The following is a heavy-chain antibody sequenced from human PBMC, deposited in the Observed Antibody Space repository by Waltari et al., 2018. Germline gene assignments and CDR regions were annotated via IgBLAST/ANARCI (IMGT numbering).Heavy chain of an antibody. CDR1: GYTFPGYA. CDR3: LRDSSGSHFDY. V-gene: IGHV1-2*06. Sequence: LVQSGAEVQKPGASVKVSCKASGYTFPGYAILWVRQAPGQGLEWMGRINPKNGDTHYAQNFQGRVALTTDTSTNTAFMELQRLRSDDTAVYYCLRDSSGSHFDYWGQGTLVTVSS. J-gene: IGHJ4*02. D-gene: IGHD3-22*01. CDR2: INPKNGDT.